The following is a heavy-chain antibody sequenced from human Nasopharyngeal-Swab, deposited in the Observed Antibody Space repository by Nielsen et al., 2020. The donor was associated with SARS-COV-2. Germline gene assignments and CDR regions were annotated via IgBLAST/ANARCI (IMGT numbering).Heavy chain of an antibody. CDR3: ARDLIAVAGHDAFDI. V-gene: IGHV1-2*04. Sequence: ASVKVSCKASGYTFSSSYDINWVRQATGQGLEWMGWMNPNSGGTNHAQKFQGWVTMTRDTSISTAYMELSRLRSDDTAVYYCARDLIAVAGHDAFDIWGQGTMVTVSS. CDR1: GYTFSSSYD. J-gene: IGHJ3*02. CDR2: MNPNSGGT. D-gene: IGHD6-19*01.